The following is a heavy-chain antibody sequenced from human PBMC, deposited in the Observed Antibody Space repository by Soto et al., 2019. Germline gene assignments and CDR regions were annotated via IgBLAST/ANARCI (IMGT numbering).Heavy chain of an antibody. V-gene: IGHV2-5*02. J-gene: IGHJ5*02. CDR3: PHNLVAGTSWFAP. CDR1: GFSLSTSGVG. CDR2: IYWDDDK. Sequence: QITLKESGPALVKPTQTLTLTCTFSGFSLSTSGVGVDWIRQPPGKALEWLGIIYWDDDKRYSPSLKSRLTITKDSSNNQVVLTMTNLDPVDTGTYYFPHNLVAGTSWFAPWGQGTLVTVSS. D-gene: IGHD6-19*01.